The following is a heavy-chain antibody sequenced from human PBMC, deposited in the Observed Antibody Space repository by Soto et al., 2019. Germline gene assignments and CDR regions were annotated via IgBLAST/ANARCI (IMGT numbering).Heavy chain of an antibody. V-gene: IGHV3-74*01. J-gene: IGHJ6*02. CDR1: GFTFSSYW. Sequence: GGSLRLSCAASGFTFSSYWMHWVRQAPGKGLVWVSRINSDGSSTSYADSVKGRFTISRDNAKNTLDLQMNSLRAEDTAVYYCARGLHPPNTVTTTSLYYYYYYGMDVWGQGTTVTVSS. CDR3: ARGLHPPNTVTTTSLYYYYYYGMDV. CDR2: INSDGSST. D-gene: IGHD4-17*01.